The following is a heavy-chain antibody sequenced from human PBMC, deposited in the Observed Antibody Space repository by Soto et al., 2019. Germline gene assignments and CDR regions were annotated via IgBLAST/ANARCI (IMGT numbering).Heavy chain of an antibody. CDR2: INVGNGNT. CDR3: AREGAHFASLDL. J-gene: IGHJ4*02. Sequence: ASVKVSCKASGYTFTDHAIHWVRQAPGQGLEWMGWINVGNGNTGYSRKFQGRVTNARDMSATTAYMEVTSLTSDDTAIYYCAREGAHFASLDLWGQGTLVTVSS. V-gene: IGHV1-3*01. D-gene: IGHD3-3*02. CDR1: GYTFTDHA.